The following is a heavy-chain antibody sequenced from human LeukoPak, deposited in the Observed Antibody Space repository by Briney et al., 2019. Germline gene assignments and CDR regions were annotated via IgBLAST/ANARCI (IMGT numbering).Heavy chain of an antibody. CDR2: ISGYNGNT. CDR3: ARGGLSTGFDP. V-gene: IGHV1-18*01. Sequence: RASVKVSCKGSGYTFTRYDISWVRQAPGQGLEWMGWISGYNGNTNYAQKLQGRVTMTTDTSTSTAYMEVRSLRSDDTAVYYCARGGLSTGFDPWGQGTLVTVSS. CDR1: GYTFTRYD. J-gene: IGHJ5*02. D-gene: IGHD3-10*01.